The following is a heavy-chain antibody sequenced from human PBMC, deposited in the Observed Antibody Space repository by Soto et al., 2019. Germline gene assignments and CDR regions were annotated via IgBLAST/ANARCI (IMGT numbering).Heavy chain of an antibody. CDR2: ISYDGSNK. J-gene: IGHJ4*02. CDR1: GFTFSSYG. Sequence: PGGSLRLSCAASGFTFSSYGMHWVRQAPGKGLEWVAVISYDGSNKYYADSVKGRFTISRDNSKNTLYLQMNSLRAEDTAVYYCAKDGGYGDCFDYWGQGTLVTVSS. V-gene: IGHV3-30*18. CDR3: AKDGGYGDCFDY. D-gene: IGHD4-17*01.